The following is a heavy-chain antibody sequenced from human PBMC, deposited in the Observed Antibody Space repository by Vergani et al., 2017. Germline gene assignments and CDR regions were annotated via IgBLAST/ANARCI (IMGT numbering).Heavy chain of an antibody. D-gene: IGHD3-22*01. CDR3: ARKHISNYYDSSGYYYMGYYYGMDV. J-gene: IGHJ6*02. Sequence: QMQLVQSGPEVKKPGTSVKVSCKASGFTFTSSAMQWVRQARGQRLEWIGWIVVGSGNTNYAQKFQERVTITRDMSTSTAYMELSSLRSEDTAVYYCARKHISNYYDSSGYYYMGYYYGMDVWGQGTTVTVSS. CDR1: GFTFTSSA. CDR2: IVVGSGNT. V-gene: IGHV1-58*02.